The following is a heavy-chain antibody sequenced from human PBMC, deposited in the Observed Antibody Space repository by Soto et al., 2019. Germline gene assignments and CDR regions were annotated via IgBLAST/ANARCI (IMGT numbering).Heavy chain of an antibody. J-gene: IGHJ3*02. CDR3: ARSGESRTPGGAFDI. Sequence: GGSLRLSCAASGFTFSSYAMHWVRQAPGKGLEWVAVISYDGSNKYYADSVKGRFTISRDNSKNTLYLQMNSLRAEDTAVYYCARSGESRTPGGAFDIWGQGTMVTVSS. CDR1: GFTFSSYA. D-gene: IGHD3-10*01. V-gene: IGHV3-30*04. CDR2: ISYDGSNK.